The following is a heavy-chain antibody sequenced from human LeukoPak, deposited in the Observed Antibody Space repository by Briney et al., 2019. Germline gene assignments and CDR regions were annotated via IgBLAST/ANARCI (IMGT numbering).Heavy chain of an antibody. CDR2: ISGGGGST. D-gene: IGHD6-19*01. V-gene: IGHV3-23*01. CDR1: GFTFSNYG. J-gene: IGHJ4*02. Sequence: SGGSLRLSCAASGFTFSNYGMHWVRQAPGKGLEWVSAISGGGGSTDYADSVKGRFTISRDNSKNTLYLQMNSLRAEDTAVYYCAKDRGYNSGWNFDYWGQGTLVTVSS. CDR3: AKDRGYNSGWNFDY.